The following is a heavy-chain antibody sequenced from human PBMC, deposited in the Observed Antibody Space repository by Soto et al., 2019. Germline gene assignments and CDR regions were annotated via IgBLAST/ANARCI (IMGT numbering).Heavy chain of an antibody. CDR2: ISAYNGNT. D-gene: IGHD2-21*02. CDR1: GYTFTSYG. Sequence: QVQLVQSGAEVKKPGASVKVSCKASGYTFTSYGISWVRQAPGQGLEWMGWISAYNGNTNYAQKLQGRVTMTTDTSTSTAYMGLRSLRSDDTAVYYCARIPKPAVVTAIDGGWFAPWGQGTLVTVSS. J-gene: IGHJ5*02. CDR3: ARIPKPAVVTAIDGGWFAP. V-gene: IGHV1-18*01.